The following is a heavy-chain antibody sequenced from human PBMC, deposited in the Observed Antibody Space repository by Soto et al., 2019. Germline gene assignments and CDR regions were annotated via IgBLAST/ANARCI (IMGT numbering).Heavy chain of an antibody. CDR3: ARGRRVLRYFYCFKIPYGMDV. D-gene: IGHD3-9*01. J-gene: IGHJ6*02. V-gene: IGHV1-8*01. CDR1: GYTFTSDD. Sequence: ASVMLSWNASGYTFTSDDMNWVRQATGQGLEWIGCMNPNSGNTGYAQKIQGRVTMTRNTSIRTAYMKLSNLSSDDTAVYYCARGRRVLRYFYCFKIPYGMDVWR. CDR2: MNPNSGNT.